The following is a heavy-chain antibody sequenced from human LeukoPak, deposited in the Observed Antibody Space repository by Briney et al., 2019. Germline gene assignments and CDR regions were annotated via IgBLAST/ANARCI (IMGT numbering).Heavy chain of an antibody. CDR1: GFTFSSQS. Sequence: GGSLRLSCAVSGFTFSSQSMNWVRQAPGKGLEWVSSISSSGAHIYYADSVKGRFTISRDNAKNSLCLQMNSLRVEDTAVYYCARDLTSSSSPYYFDQWGQGTLVTVSS. J-gene: IGHJ4*02. CDR2: ISSSGAHI. CDR3: ARDLTSSSSPYYFDQ. D-gene: IGHD6-6*01. V-gene: IGHV3-21*01.